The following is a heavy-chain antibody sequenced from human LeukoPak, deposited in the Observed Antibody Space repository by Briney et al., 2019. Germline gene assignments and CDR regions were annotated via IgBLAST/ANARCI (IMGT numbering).Heavy chain of an antibody. CDR2: MNPNSGNT. V-gene: IGHV1-8*01. D-gene: IGHD3-3*01. J-gene: IGHJ4*02. CDR3: ARAETSGYFWGGTPPLN. Sequence: ASVKVSCKASGFTFTSHDYNWVRQATGQGLEWMGWMNPNSGNTGYAQKFQGRVTMTRDTSISTAYMELSSLRSEDTAVYYCARAETSGYFWGGTPPLNWGQGTLVTVSS. CDR1: GFTFTSHD.